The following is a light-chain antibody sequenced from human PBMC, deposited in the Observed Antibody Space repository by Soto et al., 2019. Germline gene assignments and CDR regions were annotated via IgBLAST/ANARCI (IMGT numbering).Light chain of an antibody. V-gene: IGLV1-40*01. Sequence: QSVLTQPPSVSGAPGQRVTISCTGSSSNIGAGYDVHWYQQLPGTAPKLLISGNSNRPSGVPDRFSGSQSGTSASLAITGLQAEDEADYYCQSYDSSLSGWVFGGGTKVTVL. CDR1: SSNIGAGYD. CDR3: QSYDSSLSGWV. CDR2: GNS. J-gene: IGLJ3*02.